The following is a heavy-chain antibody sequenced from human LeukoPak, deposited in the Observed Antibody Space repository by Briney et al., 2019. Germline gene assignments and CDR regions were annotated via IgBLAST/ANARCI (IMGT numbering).Heavy chain of an antibody. CDR1: AGSFSGYY. CDR3: ASYSSGWDDAFDI. V-gene: IGHV4-34*01. CDR2: INHSGST. Sequence: PSETLSLTCAVYAGSFSGYYWSWIRQPPGKGLEWIGEINHSGSTNYNPSLKSRVTISVDTSKNQFSLKLSSVTAADTAVYYCASYSSGWDDAFDIWGQGTMVTVSS. D-gene: IGHD6-19*01. J-gene: IGHJ3*02.